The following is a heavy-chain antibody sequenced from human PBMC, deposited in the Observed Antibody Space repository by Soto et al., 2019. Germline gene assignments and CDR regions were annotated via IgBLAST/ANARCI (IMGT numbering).Heavy chain of an antibody. V-gene: IGHV3-33*01. CDR3: ARDLTGSWVRGVIYYYYGMDV. D-gene: IGHD3-10*01. CDR2: IWYDGSNK. Sequence: PGGSLRLSCAASGFTFSSYGLHWVRQAPGKGLEWVAVIWYDGSNKYYADSVKGRFTISRDNSKNTLYLQMNSLRAEDTAVYYCARDLTGSWVRGVIYYYYGMDVWGQGTTVTVSS. J-gene: IGHJ6*02. CDR1: GFTFSSYG.